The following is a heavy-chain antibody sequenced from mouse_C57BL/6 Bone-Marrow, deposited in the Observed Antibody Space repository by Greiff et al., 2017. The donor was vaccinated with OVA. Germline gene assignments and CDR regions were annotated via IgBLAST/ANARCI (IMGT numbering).Heavy chain of an antibody. CDR1: GYTFTSYG. D-gene: IGHD1-1*01. V-gene: IGHV1-81*01. CDR2: IYPRSGNT. Sequence: VQLQQSGAELARPGASVKLSCKASGYTFTSYGISWVKQRTGQGLEWIGEIYPRSGNTYYNEKFKGKATLTEDKSYRTAYRKLRSLTSEDSAVYFCASPLYYGSSYDYYAMDYWGQGTSVTVSS. CDR3: ASPLYYGSSYDYYAMDY. J-gene: IGHJ4*01.